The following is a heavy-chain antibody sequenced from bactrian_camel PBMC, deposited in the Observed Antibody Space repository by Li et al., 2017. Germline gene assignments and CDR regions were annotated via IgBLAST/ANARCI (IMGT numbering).Heavy chain of an antibody. CDR3: ATGGVLWVGRNPLPYRDFGY. D-gene: IGHD5*01. CDR2: INSGGGST. CDR1: GFTFSSYW. Sequence: HVQLVESGGGLVQPGGSLRLSCAASGFTFSSYWMYWVRQAPGKGLEWVSAINSGGGSTYYEDSVKGRFTFSRDSAENTVYLQMNSLKSEDTALYYCATGGVLWVGRNPLPYRDFGYWGQGTQVTVS. V-gene: IGHV3S1*01. J-gene: IGHJ6*01.